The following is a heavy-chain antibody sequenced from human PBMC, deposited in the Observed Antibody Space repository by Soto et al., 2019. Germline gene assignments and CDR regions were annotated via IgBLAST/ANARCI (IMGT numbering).Heavy chain of an antibody. Sequence: QVQLQESGRGLVKPSETLSLTCTVSSGTITNYYCSWFRQPPGKGLEWIGYIQYNCYSAYNLSLKRRVTMSMDTSKTQFSLMLESVTATYTAVYYCARHGFGSLHGLVDVWVQGTTVIVSS. D-gene: IGHD3-10*01. J-gene: IGHJ6*02. CDR2: IQYNCYS. CDR3: ARHGFGSLHGLVDV. CDR1: SGTITNYY. V-gene: IGHV4-59*08.